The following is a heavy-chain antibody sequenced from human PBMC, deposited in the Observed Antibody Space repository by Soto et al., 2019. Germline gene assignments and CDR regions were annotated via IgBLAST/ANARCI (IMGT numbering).Heavy chain of an antibody. CDR1: GYNFAIYG. CDR2: IYPGDSDT. J-gene: IGHJ5*02. CDR3: AVVEITETLGVNWFDP. D-gene: IGHD1-7*01. V-gene: IGHV5-51*01. Sequence: XESLRVSWKGSGYNFAIYGIGLVLQVPGKGLEWMGIIYPGDSDTRYSPSFQGHVTISADSSSSTAYLQWSSLKASDTAMYYCAVVEITETLGVNWFDPWGQGTLVTVSS.